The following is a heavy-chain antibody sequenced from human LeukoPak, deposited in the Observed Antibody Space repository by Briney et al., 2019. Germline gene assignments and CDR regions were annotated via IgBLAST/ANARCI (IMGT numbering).Heavy chain of an antibody. Sequence: GGSLRLSCAAAGFTFDDYGMSWVRQAPGKGLEWDSGINWNGGRTGYVNSVKGRFTISRDNAKNSLYLQMNSLRAKDTSLYYCARDQGGTGSWYEGEGYWGQGTLVTVSS. J-gene: IGHJ4*02. D-gene: IGHD6-13*01. V-gene: IGHV3-20*04. CDR1: GFTFDDYG. CDR2: INWNGGRT. CDR3: ARDQGGTGSWYEGEGY.